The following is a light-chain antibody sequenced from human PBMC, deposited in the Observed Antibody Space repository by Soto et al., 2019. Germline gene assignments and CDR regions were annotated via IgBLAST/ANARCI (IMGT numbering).Light chain of an antibody. CDR3: QQYGSSPYS. CDR1: QSVSSSY. V-gene: IGKV3-20*01. J-gene: IGKJ2*01. CDR2: GAS. Sequence: EIVLTQSPGTLSLSPGERATLSCRASQSVSSSYLAWYQQTPGQAPRLLIYGASSRATGIPDRFSGSGSGTDFTLTISRLEPEDFAMYYCQQYGSSPYSFGQGTKVEIK.